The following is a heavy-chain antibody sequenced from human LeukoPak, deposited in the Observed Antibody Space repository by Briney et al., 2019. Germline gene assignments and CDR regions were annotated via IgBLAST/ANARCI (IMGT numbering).Heavy chain of an antibody. CDR3: AGRGFYDSSGYDY. V-gene: IGHV3-21*06. D-gene: IGHD3-22*01. J-gene: IGHJ4*02. Sequence: PGGSLRLSCAASGFTFSNYAMNWVRQAPGKGLEWVSSISGSSTDIYYADSVKGRFTISRDNAKSSLYLQINSLRAEDTAIYYCAGRGFYDSSGYDYWGQGTLVTVSS. CDR2: ISGSSTDI. CDR1: GFTFSNYA.